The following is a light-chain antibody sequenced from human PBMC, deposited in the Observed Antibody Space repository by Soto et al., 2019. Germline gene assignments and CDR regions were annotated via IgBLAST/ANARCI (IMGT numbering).Light chain of an antibody. V-gene: IGKV3-11*01. Sequence: EIVMTQSPATLSVSPGERATLSCRASQRVSRNLAWYQQKPGQAPRLLIYGASNRATGIPDRFSGSGSGTDFTLTISSLEPEDFAVYYCQQRSNWPMITFGQGTRLEN. CDR3: QQRSNWPMIT. J-gene: IGKJ5*01. CDR1: QRVSRN. CDR2: GAS.